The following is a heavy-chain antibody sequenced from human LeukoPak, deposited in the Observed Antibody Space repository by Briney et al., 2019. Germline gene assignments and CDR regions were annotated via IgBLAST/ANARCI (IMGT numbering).Heavy chain of an antibody. J-gene: IGHJ3*02. CDR3: AIGVTYGSGSYYFAGNDAFDI. CDR1: GYTFTSYG. Sequence: ASVKVSCKASGYTFTSYGISWVRQAPGQGLEWMGWIRAYNGNTNYAQKLQGRVTTTTDTSTSTAYMELRSLRSDDTAVYYCAIGVTYGSGSYYFAGNDAFDIWGQGTMVTVSS. V-gene: IGHV1-18*01. CDR2: IRAYNGNT. D-gene: IGHD3-10*01.